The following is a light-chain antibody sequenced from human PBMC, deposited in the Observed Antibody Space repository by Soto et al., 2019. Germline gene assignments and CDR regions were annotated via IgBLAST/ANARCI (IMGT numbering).Light chain of an antibody. J-gene: IGKJ2*02. V-gene: IGKV3-20*01. CDR1: QSVSSSY. CDR2: GAS. CDR3: QQYGSSPQCT. Sequence: EIVLTQSPGTQSLSPGERATLSCRASQSVSSSYLAWYQQKPGQAPRLLIYGASSRATGIPDRFSGSGSGTDFTLTISRLEPEDFAVYYCQQYGSSPQCTFGQGTKLEIK.